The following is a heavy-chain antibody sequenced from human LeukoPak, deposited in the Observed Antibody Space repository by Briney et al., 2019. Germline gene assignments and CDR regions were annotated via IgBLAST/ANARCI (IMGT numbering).Heavy chain of an antibody. D-gene: IGHD6-19*01. V-gene: IGHV4-59*01. J-gene: IGHJ5*02. CDR1: GGSISSYY. CDR3: ARPYSSGWYSFWFDP. CDR2: IYYSGST. Sequence: PSETLSLTCTVSGGSISSYYWSWIRQPPGKGLEWIGYIYYSGSTNYNPSLKSRVTISVDTSKNQFSLKLSSVTAADTAVYYCARPYSSGWYSFWFDPWGQGTLVTVSS.